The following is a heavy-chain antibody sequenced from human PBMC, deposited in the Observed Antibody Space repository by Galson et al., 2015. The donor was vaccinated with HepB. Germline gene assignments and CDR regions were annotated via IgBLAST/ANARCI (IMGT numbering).Heavy chain of an antibody. CDR2: IIPIFGTA. J-gene: IGHJ4*02. V-gene: IGHV1-69*13. Sequence: SVKVSCKASGGTFSSYAISWVRQAPGQGLEWMGGIIPIFGTANYAQKFQGRVTITADESTSTAYMELSSLRSEDTAVYYCARAMTYYYDSSGYKFDYWGQGTLVTVSS. D-gene: IGHD3-22*01. CDR1: GGTFSSYA. CDR3: ARAMTYYYDSSGYKFDY.